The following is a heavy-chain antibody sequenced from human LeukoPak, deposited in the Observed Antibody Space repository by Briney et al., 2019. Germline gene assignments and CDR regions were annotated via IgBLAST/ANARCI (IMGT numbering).Heavy chain of an antibody. CDR1: GYTFIGYY. V-gene: IGHV1-2*02. Sequence: ASVKVSCKASGYTFIGYYMHWVRRAPGQGLEWMGWIDPNSGGTNYAQKFQGRVTMTRDTSISTAYMELSRLRSDDTAVYYCTRDDYGGNPNFDYWGQGTLVTVSS. D-gene: IGHD4-23*01. CDR3: TRDDYGGNPNFDY. CDR2: IDPNSGGT. J-gene: IGHJ4*02.